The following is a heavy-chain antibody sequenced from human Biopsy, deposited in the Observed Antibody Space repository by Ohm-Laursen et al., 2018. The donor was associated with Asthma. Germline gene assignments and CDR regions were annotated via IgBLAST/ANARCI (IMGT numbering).Heavy chain of an antibody. CDR3: AGFCSGGNCPDH. CDR1: GGSMSSSSYY. J-gene: IGHJ4*02. CDR2: ISYTRSA. D-gene: IGHD2-15*01. Sequence: SETLSLTCTVSGGSMSSSSYYWGWIRQPPGKGLEWMGSISYTRSAYHNPSLKSRVTISVDTSKKQISLRLSSVIAADTAVYYCAGFCSGGNCPDHWGQGTLVTVSS. V-gene: IGHV4-39*07.